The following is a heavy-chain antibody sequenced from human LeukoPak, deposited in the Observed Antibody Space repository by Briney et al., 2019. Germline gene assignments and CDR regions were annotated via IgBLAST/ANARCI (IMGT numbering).Heavy chain of an antibody. D-gene: IGHD6-19*01. CDR3: ARKDSSGWYAWYLDL. J-gene: IGHJ2*01. Sequence: SETLSLTCTVSGGSISSYYWSWIRQPPGMGLEYIGYIYYTGSTSYNPSLKSRVTISVDTSKSQFTLKLNSVTAADTAVYYCARKDSSGWYAWYLDLWGRGPLGTVSS. V-gene: IGHV4-59*08. CDR2: IYYTGST. CDR1: GGSISSYY.